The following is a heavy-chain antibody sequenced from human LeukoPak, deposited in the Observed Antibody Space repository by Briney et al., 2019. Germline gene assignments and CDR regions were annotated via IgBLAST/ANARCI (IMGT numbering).Heavy chain of an antibody. Sequence: SETLSLTSTVSGGSISSYYWSWIRQFPGKGLEWIGYIYYSGSTNYNPSLKSRVTISVDTSKNQFSLKLSSVTAADTAVYYCAREKSDYGGNSGYDYWGQGTLVTVSS. D-gene: IGHD4-23*01. J-gene: IGHJ4*02. V-gene: IGHV4-59*01. CDR1: GGSISSYY. CDR2: IYYSGST. CDR3: AREKSDYGGNSGYDY.